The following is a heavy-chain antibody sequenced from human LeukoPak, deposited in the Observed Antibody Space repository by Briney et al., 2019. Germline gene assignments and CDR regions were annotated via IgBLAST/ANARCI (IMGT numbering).Heavy chain of an antibody. CDR2: ISNVGGSK. CDR3: ARLPGDY. CDR1: GFTFSDYA. Sequence: PGRSLRLSCAASGFTFSDYAIHWVRQAPGKGLEWVSVISNVGGSKHYADSVKGRFTISRDNSKNTLLLQMNSLRAEDTAVYYCARLPGDYWGQGTLVTVSS. J-gene: IGHJ4*02. V-gene: IGHV3-30-3*01.